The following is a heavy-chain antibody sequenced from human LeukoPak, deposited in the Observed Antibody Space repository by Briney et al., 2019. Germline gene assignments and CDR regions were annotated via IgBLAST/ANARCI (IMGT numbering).Heavy chain of an antibody. Sequence: SETLSLTCTVSGGSISSSSYYWGWIRQPPGKGLEWIGSIYYSGSTYYNPSLKSRVTISVDTSKNQFSLKLSSVTAADTAVYYCARDWSSYGYGGGYWGQGTLVTVSS. CDR2: IYYSGST. J-gene: IGHJ4*02. D-gene: IGHD5-18*01. CDR3: ARDWSSYGYGGGY. V-gene: IGHV4-39*07. CDR1: GGSISSSSYY.